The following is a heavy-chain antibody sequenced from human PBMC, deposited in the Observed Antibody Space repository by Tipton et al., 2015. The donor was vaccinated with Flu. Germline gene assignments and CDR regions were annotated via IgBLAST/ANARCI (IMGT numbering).Heavy chain of an antibody. D-gene: IGHD7-27*01. J-gene: IGHJ5*02. Sequence: AGLVKPSETLSLTCAVYGGSFSGYYWTWIRQPPGKGLEWIGEINHSGSTNFNPSLKSRVTISVDTSKNQFSLKLSSVTAADTAVYYCASSLGPMNWFDPWGQGTLVTVSS. CDR1: GGSFSGYY. V-gene: IGHV4-34*01. CDR3: ASSLGPMNWFDP. CDR2: INHSGST.